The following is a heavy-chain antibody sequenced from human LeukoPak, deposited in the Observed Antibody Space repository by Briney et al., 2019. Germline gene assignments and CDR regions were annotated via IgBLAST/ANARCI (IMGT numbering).Heavy chain of an antibody. V-gene: IGHV1-2*02. CDR2: INLNSGGT. Sequence: GASVKVSCKASGYSFTAYYMHWVRQAPGQGLEWMGWINLNSGGTNFAQKFQGRVTMTRDTSINTAYMDLRRLTSDDTAVYYCARDGGYSYGVFDYWGQGTLVTVSS. CDR3: ARDGGYSYGVFDY. J-gene: IGHJ4*02. CDR1: GYSFTAYY. D-gene: IGHD5-18*01.